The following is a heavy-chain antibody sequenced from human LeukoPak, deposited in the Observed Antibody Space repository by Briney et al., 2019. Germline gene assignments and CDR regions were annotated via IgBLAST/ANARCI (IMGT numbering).Heavy chain of an antibody. J-gene: IGHJ4*02. CDR3: ARGGVRYFDWLRFDY. CDR1: GFTLSSNY. CDR2: VYSGGST. V-gene: IGHV3-53*01. Sequence: GGSVRLSCAASGFTLSSNYMSWVRQAPGKGLEWVSVVYSGGSTYYAGSVKGRSTISRDNSKNTLYLQMNSLRAEDTAVYYCARGGVRYFDWLRFDYWGQGTLVTVSS. D-gene: IGHD3-9*01.